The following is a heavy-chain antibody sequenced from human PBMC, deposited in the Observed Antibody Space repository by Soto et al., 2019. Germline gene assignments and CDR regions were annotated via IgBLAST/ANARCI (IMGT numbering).Heavy chain of an antibody. J-gene: IGHJ5*02. CDR3: ARVGLPMVRGVINWYDP. CDR1: GGSISSGDYY. V-gene: IGHV4-30-4*01. CDR2: IYYSGST. D-gene: IGHD3-10*01. Sequence: PSETLSLTCTVSGGSISSGDYYWSWIRQPPGKGLEWIGYIYYSGSTYYNPSLKSRVTISVDTSKNQFSLKLSSVTAADTAVYYCARVGLPMVRGVINWYDPWGQGTLVTVSS.